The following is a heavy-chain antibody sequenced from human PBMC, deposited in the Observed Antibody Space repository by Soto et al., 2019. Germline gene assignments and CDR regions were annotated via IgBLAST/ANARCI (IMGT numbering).Heavy chain of an antibody. V-gene: IGHV3-11*01. CDR1: GFNYRDYY. CDR2: ISDSATTM. D-gene: IGHD3-22*01. CDR3: ARDTAFISSGLFNP. Sequence: LTLSSAAYGFNYRDYYMIWVRQAPGKGLEWISHISDSATTMYYADSVKGRFTISRDNARKSLFLHMNSLRAEDTAVYYCARDTAFISSGLFNPWGQGTLVTVSS. J-gene: IGHJ5*02.